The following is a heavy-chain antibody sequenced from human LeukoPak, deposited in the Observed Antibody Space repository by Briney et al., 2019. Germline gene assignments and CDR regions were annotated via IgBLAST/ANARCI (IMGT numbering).Heavy chain of an antibody. J-gene: IGHJ4*02. CDR2: IYYSGGT. CDR3: ARRGYDFWSGTQFGYFDY. V-gene: IGHV4-39*01. Sequence: PSETLSLTCTVSGGSISSSSYYWGWIRQPPGKGLEWIGSIYYSGGTYYNPSLKSRVTISVDTSKNQFSLKLSSVTAADTAVYYCARRGYDFWSGTQFGYFDYWGQGTLVTVSS. CDR1: GGSISSSSYY. D-gene: IGHD3-3*01.